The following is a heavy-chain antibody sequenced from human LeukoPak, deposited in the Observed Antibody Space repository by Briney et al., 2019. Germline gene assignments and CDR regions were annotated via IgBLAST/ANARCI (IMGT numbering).Heavy chain of an antibody. CDR1: GFTFSSYA. V-gene: IGHV3-64D*06. J-gene: IGHJ4*02. CDR2: IVSNGGRT. D-gene: IGHD3-16*02. Sequence: GGSLRLSCSASGFTFSSYAMHWVRQAPGKGLECVSAIVSNGGRTYYADSVKGRFTISRDNSKNTLYLQMSSLRAEDTAVYYCASGVTFGGVIVHDYWGQGTLVTVSS. CDR3: ASGVTFGGVIVHDY.